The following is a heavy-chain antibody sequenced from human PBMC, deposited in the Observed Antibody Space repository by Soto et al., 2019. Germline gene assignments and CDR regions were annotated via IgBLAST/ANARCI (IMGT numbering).Heavy chain of an antibody. CDR3: ARGQTYHDILTGYYSSTLFDY. V-gene: IGHV4-61*01. D-gene: IGHD3-9*01. Sequence: PSETLCLTCTVSGGSVSSGSYYWSWLRQPPGKGLEWIGYIYYSGSTNYNPSLKSRVTISVDTSKNQFSLKLSSVTAADTAVYYCARGQTYHDILTGYYSSTLFDYWGQGTLVTVSS. J-gene: IGHJ4*02. CDR2: IYYSGST. CDR1: GGSVSSGSYY.